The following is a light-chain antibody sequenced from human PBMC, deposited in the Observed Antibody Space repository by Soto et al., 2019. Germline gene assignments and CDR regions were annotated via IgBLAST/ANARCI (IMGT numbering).Light chain of an antibody. Sequence: EIVLTQSPGTLSLSPGETAALSCRASQSISNNYLVWYRQKPGQAPRLLIYAISSRAAGIPDRFSGSGSGTDFSINITRLEPEDSAVYYCQQHSNSPWTFGQGTRVEI. V-gene: IGKV3-20*01. CDR2: AIS. CDR3: QQHSNSPWT. J-gene: IGKJ1*01. CDR1: QSISNNY.